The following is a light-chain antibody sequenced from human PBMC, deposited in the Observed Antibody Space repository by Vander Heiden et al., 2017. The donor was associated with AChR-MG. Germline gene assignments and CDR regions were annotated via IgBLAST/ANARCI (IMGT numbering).Light chain of an antibody. V-gene: IGKV1-39*01. CDR3: LQSYSIPWT. CDR2: GAS. CDR1: QYISKY. J-gene: IGKJ3*01. Sequence: DIQMTQSPSSLSASVGDRVTLTCRAGQYISKYLNWYQQKPGKAPNLLISGASSLQSGVPSRFSGSGSGSNFSLTISSLQPEDFATYYCLQSYSIPWTFGPGTKVDIE.